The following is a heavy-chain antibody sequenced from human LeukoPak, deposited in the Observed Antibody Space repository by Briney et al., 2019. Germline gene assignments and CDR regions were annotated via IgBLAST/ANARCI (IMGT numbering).Heavy chain of an antibody. CDR3: ARDSPSYQLLVSPIDY. D-gene: IGHD2-2*01. CDR2: ISAYNGNT. CDR1: GYTFTSYG. J-gene: IGHJ4*02. Sequence: GASVKVSCKASGYTFTSYGISWVRQAPGQGLEWMGWISAYNGNTNYAQELQGRVTMTTDTSTSTAYMELRSLRSDDTAVYYCARDSPSYQLLVSPIDYWGQGTLVTVSS. V-gene: IGHV1-18*04.